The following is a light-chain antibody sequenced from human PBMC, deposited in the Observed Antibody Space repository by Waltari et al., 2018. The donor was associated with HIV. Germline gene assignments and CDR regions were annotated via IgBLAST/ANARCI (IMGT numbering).Light chain of an antibody. Sequence: QSVLTQPPSASGTPGQRVPISCSGSSSNIGSNYVYWYQQLPGTAPKLLLYRNNQGPAGVPDRFSVSKSGTSASLAISRLRSEDEADYYCAVWYDRWSGWVFGGGTKLTVL. J-gene: IGLJ3*02. V-gene: IGLV1-47*01. CDR3: AVWYDRWSGWV. CDR1: SSNIGSNY. CDR2: RNN.